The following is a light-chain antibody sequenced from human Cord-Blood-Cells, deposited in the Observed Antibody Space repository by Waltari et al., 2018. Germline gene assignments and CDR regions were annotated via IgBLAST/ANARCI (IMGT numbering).Light chain of an antibody. CDR3: QQYDNLPSLT. CDR1: QDISNY. Sequence: DIQMTQSPSSLSASVGDRVTITCQARQDISNYLNWYQQKPGKAPKLLIYDASNLETGGPSRFSGSGSGTDFTFTISSLQPEDIATYYCQQYDNLPSLTFGPGTKVDIK. V-gene: IGKV1-33*01. CDR2: DAS. J-gene: IGKJ3*01.